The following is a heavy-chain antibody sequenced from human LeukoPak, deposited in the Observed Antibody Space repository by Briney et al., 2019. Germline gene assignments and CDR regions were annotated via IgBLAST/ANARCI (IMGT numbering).Heavy chain of an antibody. J-gene: IGHJ4*02. CDR1: GFTFSSYE. CDR3: AIGGHGPIDY. Sequence: PGGSLRLSCAASGFTFSSYEMNWVRQAPGKGLEWVSYISSSGSTIYYADSVKGRFTISRDNAKNSLYLQMYSLRAEDTAVYYCAIGGHGPIDYWGQGTLVTVSS. CDR2: ISSSGSTI. D-gene: IGHD4-23*01. V-gene: IGHV3-48*03.